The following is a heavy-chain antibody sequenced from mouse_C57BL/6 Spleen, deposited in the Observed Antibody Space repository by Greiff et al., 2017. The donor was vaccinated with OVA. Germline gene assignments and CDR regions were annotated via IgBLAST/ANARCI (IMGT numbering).Heavy chain of an antibody. CDR2: INSDGGST. J-gene: IGHJ4*01. CDR1: AYEFPSHD. Sequence: DVMLVESGGGLVRPGESLKLSCESNAYEFPSHDMSWVRKTPEKRLELVAAINSDGGSTYYPDTMERRFIISRDNTKKTLYLQMSSLRSEDTALYYCARKGSRGAMDYWGQGTSVTVSS. D-gene: IGHD1-1*01. V-gene: IGHV5-2*01. CDR3: ARKGSRGAMDY.